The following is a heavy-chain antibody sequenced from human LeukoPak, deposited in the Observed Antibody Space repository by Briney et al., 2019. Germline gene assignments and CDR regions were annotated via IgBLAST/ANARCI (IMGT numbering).Heavy chain of an antibody. CDR3: ARRFFYDSNSYYRHFDS. V-gene: IGHV3-7*01. CDR2: IKQDGSEE. CDR1: GFTFSSYA. J-gene: IGHJ4*02. D-gene: IGHD2-2*02. Sequence: GGSLRLSCAASGFTFSSYAMSWVRQAPGKGLEWLATIKQDGSEERYVESVKARFTISRDNAKSSLYLQMNSLRAEDTAIYYCARRFFYDSNSYYRHFDSWGQGTLVAVSS.